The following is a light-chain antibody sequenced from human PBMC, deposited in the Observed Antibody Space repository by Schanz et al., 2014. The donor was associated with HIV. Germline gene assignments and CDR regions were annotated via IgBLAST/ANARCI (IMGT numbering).Light chain of an antibody. J-gene: IGLJ2*01. CDR1: RSNIGAGYD. CDR3: SSYAGSNNLV. CDR2: DNT. V-gene: IGLV1-40*01. Sequence: QSVLTQPPSVSGAPGQRVTISCTGSRSNIGAGYDVHWYQHLPGTAPRLLIFDNTNRPSGVPDRYSGFKSGNTASLTVSGLQAEDEADYYCSSYAGSNNLVFGGGTKLTVL.